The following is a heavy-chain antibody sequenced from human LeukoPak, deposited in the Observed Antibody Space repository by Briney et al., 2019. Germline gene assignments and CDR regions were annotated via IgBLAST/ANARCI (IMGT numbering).Heavy chain of an antibody. J-gene: IGHJ4*02. CDR3: ARGRYDSSGFTFDY. CDR2: INPNSGGT. CDR1: GYTFTGYF. Sequence: ASVKVSCKASGYTFTGYFMHWVQQAPGQGLEWMGRINPNSGGTNYAQKFQGRVTMTRDTSISTAYMELSRLRSDDTAVYYCARGRYDSSGFTFDYWGQGTLVTVSS. D-gene: IGHD3-22*01. V-gene: IGHV1-2*06.